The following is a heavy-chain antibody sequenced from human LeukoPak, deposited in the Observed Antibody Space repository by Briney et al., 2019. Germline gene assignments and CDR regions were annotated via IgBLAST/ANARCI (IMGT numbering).Heavy chain of an antibody. Sequence: ASVKVSCKASGYTFTGHYMHWVRQAPGQGLEWMGWINPNSGGTNYAQKFQGRVTMTRDTSISTAYMELSRLRSDDTAVYYCAREGLGDILTGYYKIPWFDYWGQGTLVTVSS. V-gene: IGHV1-2*02. D-gene: IGHD3-9*01. CDR3: AREGLGDILTGYYKIPWFDY. CDR2: INPNSGGT. J-gene: IGHJ4*02. CDR1: GYTFTGHY.